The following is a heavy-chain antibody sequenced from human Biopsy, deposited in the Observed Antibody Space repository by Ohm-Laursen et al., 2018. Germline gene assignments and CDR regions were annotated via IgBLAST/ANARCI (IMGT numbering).Heavy chain of an antibody. CDR1: GYTFTGYH. CDR2: INAKTGDT. V-gene: IGHV1-2*02. J-gene: IGHJ5*02. D-gene: IGHD3-22*01. CDR3: TRGGYYYDSLAYYYWFDP. Sequence: ASVKVSCKASGYTFTGYHVHWVRQAPGQGLEWMGWINAKTGDTNYAQKFQGRVTMTRDTSISTAYVDLSSLRSDVTAVYYCTRGGYYYDSLAYYYWFDPWGQGTLVTVSS.